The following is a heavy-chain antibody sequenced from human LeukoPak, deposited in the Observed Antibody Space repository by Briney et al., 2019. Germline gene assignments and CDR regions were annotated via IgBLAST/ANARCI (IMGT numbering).Heavy chain of an antibody. CDR1: GFRFSAYA. D-gene: IGHD5-18*01. V-gene: IGHV3-30-3*01. CDR2: TSHDEGNK. Sequence: GGSLRLSCAASGFRFSAYAMTWARQAPGKGLEWVAATSHDEGNKYYADSVKGRFTISRDNSRNTLYLEVNSLRTDDTAVYYCARGPGLAMGKGYFGYWGQGIPVTVSS. J-gene: IGHJ4*02. CDR3: ARGPGLAMGKGYFGY.